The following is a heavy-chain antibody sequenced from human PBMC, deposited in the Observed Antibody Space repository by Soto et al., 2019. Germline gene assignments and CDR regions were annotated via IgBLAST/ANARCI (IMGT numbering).Heavy chain of an antibody. CDR1: GGSISSGDYY. Sequence: PSETLSLTCTVSGGSISSGDYYWSWIRQPPGKGLEWIAYIHNSVSTHYNPSLKSRVTISVDTSKNQFSLKLSSVTAADTAVYYCARYRYSGSYFFDYWGQGLLVT. V-gene: IGHV4-30-4*01. D-gene: IGHD1-26*01. CDR3: ARYRYSGSYFFDY. CDR2: IHNSVST. J-gene: IGHJ4*02.